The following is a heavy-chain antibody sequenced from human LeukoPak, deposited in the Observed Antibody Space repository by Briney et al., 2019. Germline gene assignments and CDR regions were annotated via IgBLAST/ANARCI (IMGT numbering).Heavy chain of an antibody. J-gene: IGHJ6*03. CDR1: GYKFSNYW. Sequence: GESLKISCKGFGYKFSNYWIGWVRQMPGKGLEWMGIIYPDDSDTIYSPSFQGQVTISADKSFSSAYLQWSSLKASATAMYSCARQRGYCSGGTCSSRRATSYMAVWGKGTTVTVS. CDR2: IYPDDSDT. D-gene: IGHD2-15*01. V-gene: IGHV5-51*01. CDR3: ARQRGYCSGGTCSSRRATSYMAV.